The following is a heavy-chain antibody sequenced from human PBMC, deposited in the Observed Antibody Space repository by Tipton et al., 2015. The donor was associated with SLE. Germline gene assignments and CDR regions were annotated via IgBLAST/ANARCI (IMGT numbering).Heavy chain of an antibody. D-gene: IGHD3-22*01. CDR2: IYYSGST. CDR3: ARSPASPCYDSSGYYYEGVY. CDR1: GGSISSGGYY. V-gene: IGHV4-31*03. Sequence: TLSLTCTVSGGSISSGGYYWSWIRQHPGQGLEWIGYIYYSGSTYYNPSLKSRVTISVDTSKNQFSLKLSSVTAADTAVYYCARSPASPCYDSSGYYYEGVYWGQGTLVTASS. J-gene: IGHJ4*02.